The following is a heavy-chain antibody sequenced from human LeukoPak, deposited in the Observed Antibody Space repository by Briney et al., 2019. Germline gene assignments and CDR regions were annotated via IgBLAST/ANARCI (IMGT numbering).Heavy chain of an antibody. J-gene: IGHJ4*02. CDR2: INPSGGST. CDR1: GYTFTSYY. CDR3: ATDQRRGYSYDGDFDY. Sequence: ASVKVSCKASGYTFTSYYMHWVRQAPGQGLEWMGIINPSGGSTSYAQKFQGRVTMTRDTSTSTVYMELSSLRSEDTAVYYCATDQRRGYSYDGDFDYWGQGTLVTVSS. D-gene: IGHD5-18*01. V-gene: IGHV1-46*01.